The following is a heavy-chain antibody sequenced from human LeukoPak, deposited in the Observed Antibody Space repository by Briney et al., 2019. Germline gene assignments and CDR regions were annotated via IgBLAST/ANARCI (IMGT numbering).Heavy chain of an antibody. V-gene: IGHV3-23*01. CDR1: GFTFSSYA. Sequence: GGSLRLSYAASGFTFSSYAMSWVRQAPGKGLEWVSAISGSGGSTYYADSVKGRFTISRDNSKNTLYLQMNSLRAEDTAVYYCAKGSRSYQGSFGMDVWGQGTTVTVSS. CDR2: ISGSGGST. D-gene: IGHD1-26*01. CDR3: AKGSRSYQGSFGMDV. J-gene: IGHJ6*02.